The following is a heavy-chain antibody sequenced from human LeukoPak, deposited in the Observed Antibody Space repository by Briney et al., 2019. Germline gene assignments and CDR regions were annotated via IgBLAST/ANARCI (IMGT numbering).Heavy chain of an antibody. D-gene: IGHD1-14*01. Sequence: PSETLSLTCTVSGGSISSSSYYWGWIRQPPGKGLEWIGSIYYSGSTYYNPSLKSRVTISVDTSKNQFSLELGSVTAADTAVYYCARIKEGMGRDRYYYYMDVWGKGTTVTVSS. CDR2: IYYSGST. V-gene: IGHV4-39*07. CDR3: ARIKEGMGRDRYYYYMDV. CDR1: GGSISSSSYY. J-gene: IGHJ6*03.